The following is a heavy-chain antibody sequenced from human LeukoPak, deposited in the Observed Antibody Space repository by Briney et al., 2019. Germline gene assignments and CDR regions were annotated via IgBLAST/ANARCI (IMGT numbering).Heavy chain of an antibody. D-gene: IGHD2-2*01. J-gene: IGHJ3*02. Sequence: ASVKVSCKASGYTFTSYGISWVRQAPGQGLEWMGWISAYNGNTNYAQKLQGRVTMTTDTSTSTAYMELRSLRSDDTAVYYCARIKLLRPPYAFDIWGQGTMVTVSS. V-gene: IGHV1-18*01. CDR1: GYTFTSYG. CDR2: ISAYNGNT. CDR3: ARIKLLRPPYAFDI.